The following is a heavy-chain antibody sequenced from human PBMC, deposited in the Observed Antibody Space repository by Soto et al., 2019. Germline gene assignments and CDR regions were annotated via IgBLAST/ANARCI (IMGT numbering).Heavy chain of an antibody. CDR2: IYYSGST. J-gene: IGHJ4*02. D-gene: IGHD4-17*01. CDR1: GGSISSGDYY. CDR3: ARDSPPNYGDYYYFDY. Sequence: QVQLQESGPGLVKPSQTLSLTCTVSGGSISSGDYYWSWIRQPPGKGLAWIGYIYYSGSTYYNPSLKSRVTISVDTSKNQFSLKLSSVTAADTAVYYCARDSPPNYGDYYYFDYWGQGTLVTVSS. V-gene: IGHV4-30-4*01.